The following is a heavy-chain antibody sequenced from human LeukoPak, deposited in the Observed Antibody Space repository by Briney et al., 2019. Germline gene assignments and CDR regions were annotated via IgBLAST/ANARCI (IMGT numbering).Heavy chain of an antibody. V-gene: IGHV3-48*04. D-gene: IGHD3-10*01. Sequence: QPGGSLRLSCAASGFTFSSYSMNWVRQAPGKGLEWVSYISSSSSTIYYADSVKGRFTIPRDNAKNSLYLQMNSLRAEDTAVYYCASPPDYYGSGSYIFYMDVWGKETTVTVSS. J-gene: IGHJ6*03. CDR2: ISSSSSTI. CDR3: ASPPDYYGSGSYIFYMDV. CDR1: GFTFSSYS.